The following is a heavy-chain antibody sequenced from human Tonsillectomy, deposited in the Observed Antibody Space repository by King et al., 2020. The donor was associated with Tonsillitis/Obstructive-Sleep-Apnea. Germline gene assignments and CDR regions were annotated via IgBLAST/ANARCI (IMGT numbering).Heavy chain of an antibody. D-gene: IGHD1-26*01. CDR1: ADNVSNNIVA. J-gene: IGHJ3*02. CDR3: ARDKGNSGTYYSFDI. V-gene: IGHV6-1*01. Sequence: VQLQQSGPGLVKPSQTLSLTCAISADNVSNNIVAWSWIRQSPSRGLEWLGRTFHRSKWYNEYAPSVKGRITINPDTSKNQFSLKLNSVTPDDTAVYYCARDKGNSGTYYSFDIWGQGTMVTVSS. CDR2: TFHRSKWYN.